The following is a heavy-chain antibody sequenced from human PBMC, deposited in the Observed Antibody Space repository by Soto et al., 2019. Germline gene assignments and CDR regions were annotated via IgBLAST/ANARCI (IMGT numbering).Heavy chain of an antibody. CDR1: GGTFSSYA. V-gene: IGHV1-69*12. D-gene: IGHD1-20*01. J-gene: IGHJ6*02. CDR3: AGDGITGTEVKVLGYGMDV. CDR2: IIPIFGTA. Sequence: QVQLVQSGAEVKKPGASVKVSCKASGGTFSSYAISWVPQAPGQGLEWMGGIIPIFGTANYAQKVQGRVTITADESTSTASRELGSLRSEDTGVYYCAGDGITGTEVKVLGYGMDVCGQGTTFTVSS.